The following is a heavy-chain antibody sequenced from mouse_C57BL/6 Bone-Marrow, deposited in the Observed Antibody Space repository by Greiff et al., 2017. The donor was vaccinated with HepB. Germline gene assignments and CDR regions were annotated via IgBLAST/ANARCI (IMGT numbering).Heavy chain of an antibody. CDR3: ARTLDY. CDR2: IHPNSGST. V-gene: IGHV1-64*01. CDR1: GYTFTSYW. Sequence: QVQLQQPGAELVKPGASVKLSCKASGYTFTSYWMHWVKQRPGQGLEWIGMIHPNSGSTNYTEKFKSKTTLTIDKSTSTAYMQISSLTSEDSAVYYCARTLDYWGQGTTLTVSS. J-gene: IGHJ2*01.